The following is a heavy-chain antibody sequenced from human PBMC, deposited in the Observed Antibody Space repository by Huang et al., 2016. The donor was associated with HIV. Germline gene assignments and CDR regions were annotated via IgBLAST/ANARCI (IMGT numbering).Heavy chain of an antibody. CDR2: LSPIFGAA. Sequence: QVQLVQSGAEVKKPGSSVKVSCKASGGTFSSYAISWVRQAPGQGLEWMGGLSPIFGAANSAQKFQGRVTITADESTSTAYMELSSLRSEDTAVYYCARVESRRYYDSSGYYYWGQGTLVTVSS. V-gene: IGHV1-69*01. CDR3: ARVESRRYYDSSGYYY. CDR1: GGTFSSYA. D-gene: IGHD3-22*01. J-gene: IGHJ4*02.